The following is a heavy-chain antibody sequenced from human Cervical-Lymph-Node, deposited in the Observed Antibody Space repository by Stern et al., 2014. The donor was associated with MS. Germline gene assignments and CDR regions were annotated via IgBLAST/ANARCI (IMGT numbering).Heavy chain of an antibody. V-gene: IGHV4-59*01. Sequence: QVQLQESGPGLVKPSETLSLTCNVSGVTLNNYYWSWIRQPPGKGLEWIGYVHNNGSTNYRPSLRGRVTISPDTSRTQFSLNLLSVTAAVTAVYFCARGRGSFWGQGILVTVSS. J-gene: IGHJ4*02. CDR3: ARGRGSF. CDR1: GVTLNNYY. CDR2: VHNNGST. D-gene: IGHD6-25*01.